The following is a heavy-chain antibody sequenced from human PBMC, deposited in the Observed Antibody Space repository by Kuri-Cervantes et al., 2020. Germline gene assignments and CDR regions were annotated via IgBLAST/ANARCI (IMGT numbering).Heavy chain of an antibody. V-gene: IGHV4-34*01. CDR3: GRGHTQGSSWLPEDY. CDR2: INHSGSN. D-gene: IGHD6-13*01. J-gene: IGHJ4*02. Sequence: ESLKISCAVYGLSFSGYYLSWIRQPPGKGLEWIGEINHSGSNKYNPYLKSRVTISVDKAKNQFYLKLISGTAADTAVYYCGRGHTQGSSWLPEDYWGQGTLVTVSS. CDR1: GLSFSGYY.